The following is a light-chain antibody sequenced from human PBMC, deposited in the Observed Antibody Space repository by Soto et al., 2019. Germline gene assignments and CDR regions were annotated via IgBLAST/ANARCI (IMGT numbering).Light chain of an antibody. CDR1: QSISSW. Sequence: DIYRSHSPSTLSASVLYRVTITCRASQSISSWLAWYQQKPGKAPKLLIYDASSLESGVPSRFSGSGSGTEFTLTISSLQPDDFATYYCQQYNSYSWTFGQGTKVDIK. CDR2: DAS. J-gene: IGKJ1*01. V-gene: IGKV1-5*01. CDR3: QQYNSYSWT.